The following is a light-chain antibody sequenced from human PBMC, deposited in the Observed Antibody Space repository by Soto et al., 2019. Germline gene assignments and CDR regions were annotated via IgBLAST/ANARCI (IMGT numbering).Light chain of an antibody. CDR3: SSYAGSNNLGV. J-gene: IGLJ2*01. Sequence: QAVVTQPPSASGSPGQSVTISCAGTSSDVGGYNYVSWYQHHPGKAPKLMIYEVNKRPSGVPDRFSGSKSGNTASLTVSGLQAEDEADYYCSSYAGSNNLGVFGGGTKLTVL. CDR1: SSDVGGYNY. V-gene: IGLV2-8*01. CDR2: EVN.